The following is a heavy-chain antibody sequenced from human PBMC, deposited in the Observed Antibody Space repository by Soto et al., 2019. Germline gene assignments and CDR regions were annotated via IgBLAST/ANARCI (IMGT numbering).Heavy chain of an antibody. V-gene: IGHV3-21*01. D-gene: IGHD6-13*01. J-gene: IGHJ5*02. CDR3: TRDASRDSSARGWFDP. CDR1: GFTFRSFT. Sequence: VGSLRLACAASGFTFRSFTMNWVRQAPGKGLEWVSTISSNSAYIYYTDALRGRFTISRDNAKNSLHLQMNSLRAEDTAVYYCTRDASRDSSARGWFDPWGPGTLVTVSS. CDR2: ISSNSAYI.